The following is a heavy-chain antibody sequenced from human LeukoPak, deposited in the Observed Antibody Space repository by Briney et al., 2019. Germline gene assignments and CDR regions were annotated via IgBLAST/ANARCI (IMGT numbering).Heavy chain of an antibody. CDR1: GGSISSYY. V-gene: IGHV4-59*08. J-gene: IGHJ4*02. D-gene: IGHD5-18*01. CDR3: ASNGYSYRQRNGGYYFDY. Sequence: KPSETLSLTCTVSGGSISSYYWSWIRQPPGKGLEWIGYIYYSGSTNYSPSLKSRVTISVDTSKNQFSLKLSSVTAADTAVYYCASNGYSYRQRNGGYYFDYWGQGTLVTVSS. CDR2: IYYSGST.